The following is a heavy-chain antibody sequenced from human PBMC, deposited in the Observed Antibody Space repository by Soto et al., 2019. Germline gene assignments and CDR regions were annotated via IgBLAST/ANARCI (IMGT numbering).Heavy chain of an antibody. CDR1: GYTFTSYA. J-gene: IGHJ3*02. CDR3: ARTGLRSDAFDI. CDR2: INAGNGNT. V-gene: IGHV1-3*01. Sequence: ASVKVSCKASGYTFTSYAMHWVRQAPGQRLEWMGWINAGNGNTKYSQKFQGRVTITRDTSASTAYMELSRLRSDDTAVYYCARTGLRSDAFDIWGQGTMVTVSS.